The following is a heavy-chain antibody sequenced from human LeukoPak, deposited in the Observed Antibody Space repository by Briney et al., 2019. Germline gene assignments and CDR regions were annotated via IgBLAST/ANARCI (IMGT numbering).Heavy chain of an antibody. J-gene: IGHJ1*01. CDR3: ARHSKYYYDSSGSYVGYFQH. Sequence: SETLSLTCSVSGGSISTYYWSWIRQPPGKGLEWIGYIYYSGSTNYNPSLKSRVTISVDTSKNQFSLKLSSVTAADTAVYYCARHSKYYYDSSGSYVGYFQHWGQGTLVTVSS. D-gene: IGHD3-22*01. CDR1: GGSISTYY. V-gene: IGHV4-59*08. CDR2: IYYSGST.